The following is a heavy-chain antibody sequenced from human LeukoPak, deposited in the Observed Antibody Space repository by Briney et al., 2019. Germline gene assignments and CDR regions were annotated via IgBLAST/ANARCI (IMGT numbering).Heavy chain of an antibody. J-gene: IGHJ4*02. CDR2: IYPGDSDT. V-gene: IGHV5-51*01. Sequence: GESLKISCKGSGYSFTSYWIGWVRQMPGKGLEGMGIIYPGDSDTRYSPSFEGQVTISADKSISTAYLQRSSLKASDTAMYYCARHAVRDGYNRHNDYWGQGTLVTVSS. D-gene: IGHD5-24*01. CDR1: GYSFTSYW. CDR3: ARHAVRDGYNRHNDY.